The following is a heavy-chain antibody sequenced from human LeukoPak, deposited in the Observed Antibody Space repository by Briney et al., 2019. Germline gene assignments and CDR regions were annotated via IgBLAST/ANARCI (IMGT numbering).Heavy chain of an antibody. V-gene: IGHV6-1*01. CDR3: ARAARPFSDSRCFDY. J-gene: IGHJ4*02. Sequence: SQTLSLTCAISGDSVSSNSAAWNWIRQSPSRGLEWLGRTYYRSKWYNDCAVSVKSRITINPDTSKNQFALQLNSVTPEDTAVYYCARAARPFSDSRCFDYWGQGTLVTVSS. CDR1: GDSVSSNSAA. CDR2: TYYRSKWYN. D-gene: IGHD3-22*01.